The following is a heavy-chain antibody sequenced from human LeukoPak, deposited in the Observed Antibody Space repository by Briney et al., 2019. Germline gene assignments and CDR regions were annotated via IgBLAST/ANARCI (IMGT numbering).Heavy chain of an antibody. CDR1: GFTFNRYW. D-gene: IGHD6-19*01. CDR2: ISDSGAGI. J-gene: IGHJ4*02. V-gene: IGHV3-23*01. Sequence: GGSLRLSCAASGFTFNRYWMSWVRQAPGKGLEWGSAISDSGAGIDYADSVKGRFTISRDNSKNTLSLQMNSLRAEDTAVYYCAKGWDSSGVDSWGQGTLVTVSS. CDR3: AKGWDSSGVDS.